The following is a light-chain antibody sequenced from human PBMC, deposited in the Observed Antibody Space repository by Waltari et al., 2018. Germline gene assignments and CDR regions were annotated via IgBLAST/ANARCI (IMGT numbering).Light chain of an antibody. V-gene: IGLV2-14*03. Sequence: QSALTQPASVSGSPGQSITISCTGSSTDAGPHTYVSWYQQHPGKAPKLLICDVSHRPSGIANRCSGSRSGDTASLTISGLQAEDEADYFCCSYANMVTLFVVFGGGTKLTVL. CDR3: CSYANMVTLFVV. J-gene: IGLJ2*01. CDR1: STDAGPHTY. CDR2: DVS.